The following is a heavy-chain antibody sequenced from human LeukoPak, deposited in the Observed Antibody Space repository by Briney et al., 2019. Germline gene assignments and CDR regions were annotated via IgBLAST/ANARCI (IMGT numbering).Heavy chain of an antibody. J-gene: IGHJ2*01. Sequence: GGSLRLSCAASGFTFSSYGMSWVRQAPGKGLEWVSSISGSVGTIYYADSVKGRFTISRDNSKNTLYLQMNDLRSEDSAVYYCAKDLSGYGPYWYFDLWGRGTLVTVSS. CDR1: GFTFSSYG. CDR3: AKDLSGYGPYWYFDL. CDR2: ISGSVGTI. D-gene: IGHD6-25*01. V-gene: IGHV3-23*01.